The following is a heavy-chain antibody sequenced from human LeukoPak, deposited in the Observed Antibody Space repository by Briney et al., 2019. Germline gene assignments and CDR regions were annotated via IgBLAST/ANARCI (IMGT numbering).Heavy chain of an antibody. Sequence: GGSLRLSCEVSGFTFSSYWMNWVRQAPGKGLDWVAVISYDGSNKYYADSVKGRFTISRDNSKNTLYLQMNSLRAEDTAVYYCARMDYYDSSGYYNPPDYWGQGTLVTVSS. J-gene: IGHJ4*02. CDR2: ISYDGSNK. CDR3: ARMDYYDSSGYYNPPDY. D-gene: IGHD3-22*01. CDR1: GFTFSSYW. V-gene: IGHV3-30-3*01.